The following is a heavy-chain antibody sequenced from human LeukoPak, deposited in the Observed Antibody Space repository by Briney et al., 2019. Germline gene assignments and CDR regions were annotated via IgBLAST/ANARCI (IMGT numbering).Heavy chain of an antibody. V-gene: IGHV3-48*01. CDR2: ISSSSGSI. CDR1: GFTFSSYS. J-gene: IGHJ3*02. CDR3: ARGGSYYNEAFDI. D-gene: IGHD3-10*01. Sequence: GGSLRLSCAASGFTFSSYSMNWVRQAPGKRLEWASYISSSSGSIYYADSVKGRFTISRDNAKNSLSLQMNSLRAEDTAVYYCARGGSYYNEAFDIWGQGTMVTVSS.